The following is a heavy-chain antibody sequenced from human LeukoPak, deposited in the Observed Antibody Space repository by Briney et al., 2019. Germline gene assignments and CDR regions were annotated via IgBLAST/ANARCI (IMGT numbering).Heavy chain of an antibody. V-gene: IGHV1-2*02. Sequence: ASVKVSCKASGYTFTGYYMHWVRQAPGQGLEWRGWINPNSGGTNYAQKCQGRGTMTRDTSITPAYIELSMLRTYRPALYYCARDFAAAGTPLNYYRMDVWGQGTTVTVSS. CDR1: GYTFTGYY. J-gene: IGHJ6*02. CDR3: ARDFAAAGTPLNYYRMDV. D-gene: IGHD6-13*01. CDR2: INPNSGGT.